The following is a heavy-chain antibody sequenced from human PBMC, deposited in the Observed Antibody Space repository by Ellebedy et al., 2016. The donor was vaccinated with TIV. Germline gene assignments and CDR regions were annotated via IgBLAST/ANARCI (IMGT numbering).Heavy chain of an antibody. CDR3: ARHSNLGYSYGFFDI. CDR1: GGSISSYY. D-gene: IGHD5-18*01. Sequence: MPSETLSLTCTVSGGSISSYYWSWIRQPPGEGLEWIGYIYYSGSTNYNPSLKSRVPISVDTSTNQFSLRLISVTAADTAVYYCARHSNLGYSYGFFDIWGQGTMVTVSS. J-gene: IGHJ3*02. V-gene: IGHV4-59*08. CDR2: IYYSGST.